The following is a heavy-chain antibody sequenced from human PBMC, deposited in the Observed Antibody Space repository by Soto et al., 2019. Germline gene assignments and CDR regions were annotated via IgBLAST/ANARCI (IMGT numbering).Heavy chain of an antibody. CDR3: ARHGAAAYYDILTGYSQRAEYFQH. Sequence: SETLSRTCTVSGGSISSSSYYWGWIRQPPGKGLEWIGSIYYSGSTYYNPSLKSRVTISVDTSKNQFSLKLSSVTAAETAVYYCARHGAAAYYDILTGYSQRAEYFQHWGQGTLVTVSS. CDR1: GGSISSSSYY. D-gene: IGHD3-9*01. CDR2: IYYSGST. J-gene: IGHJ1*01. V-gene: IGHV4-39*01.